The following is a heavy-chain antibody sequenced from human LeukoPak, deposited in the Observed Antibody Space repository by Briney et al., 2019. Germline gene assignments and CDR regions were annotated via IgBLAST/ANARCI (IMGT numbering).Heavy chain of an antibody. CDR1: GGSISSYY. Sequence: SETLSLTCTVSGGSISSYYWSWIPQPPGKGLEWIGYIYYSGSTNYNPSLKSRVAISVDTSKNQFSLKLSSVTAADTAVYYCARGQQQLCGVLNYYYGMDVWGQGTTVTVSS. J-gene: IGHJ6*02. CDR3: ARGQQQLCGVLNYYYGMDV. D-gene: IGHD6-13*01. CDR2: IYYSGST. V-gene: IGHV4-59*01.